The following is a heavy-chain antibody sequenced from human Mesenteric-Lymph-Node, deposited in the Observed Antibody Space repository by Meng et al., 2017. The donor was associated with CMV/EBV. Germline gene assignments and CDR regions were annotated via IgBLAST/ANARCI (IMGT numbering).Heavy chain of an antibody. D-gene: IGHD6-6*01. CDR3: ARDRDSIAADSQYHYYYYGMDV. CDR1: GGSVSSGGYY. CDR2: IYYSGST. Sequence: SETLSLTCTVSGGSVSSGGYYWSWIRQPPGKGLEWIGYIYYSGSTNYNPSLKSLVTISVDTSKNQFSLKLSSVTAADTAVYYCARDRDSIAADSQYHYYYYGMDVWGQGTTVTVSS. V-gene: IGHV4-61*08. J-gene: IGHJ6*02.